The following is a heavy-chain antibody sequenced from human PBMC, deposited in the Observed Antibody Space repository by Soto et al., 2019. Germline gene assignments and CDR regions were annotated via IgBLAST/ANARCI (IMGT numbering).Heavy chain of an antibody. Sequence: GGSLRLSCAASGFTFSDHYMDWVRQAPGKGLEWVGRTRNKANSYTTEYAASVKGRFTISRDDSKNSLYLQMNSLKTEDTAVYYCARGREDYSSYYYYYYMDVWGKGTTVTVSS. CDR1: GFTFSDHY. CDR3: ARGREDYSSYYYYYYMDV. V-gene: IGHV3-72*01. CDR2: TRNKANSYTT. D-gene: IGHD2-15*01. J-gene: IGHJ6*03.